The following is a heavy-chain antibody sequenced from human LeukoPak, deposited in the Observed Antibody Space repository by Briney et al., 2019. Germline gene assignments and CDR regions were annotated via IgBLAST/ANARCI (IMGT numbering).Heavy chain of an antibody. D-gene: IGHD6-19*01. Sequence: GASVKVSCKASGYTFTSYDINWVRQATGQGLEWMGWMNPNSGNTGYAQKFQGRVSMTRNTSISTAYMELSSLRSEDTAVYYCARKSTPSSGWTPFDYWGQGTLVTVSS. CDR3: ARKSTPSSGWTPFDY. J-gene: IGHJ4*02. V-gene: IGHV1-8*01. CDR1: GYTFTSYD. CDR2: MNPNSGNT.